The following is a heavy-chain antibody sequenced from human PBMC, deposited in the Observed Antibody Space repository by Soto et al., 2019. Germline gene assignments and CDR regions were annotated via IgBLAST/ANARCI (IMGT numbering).Heavy chain of an antibody. CDR3: ARDGGYCSSTSCYADY. CDR2: LIPILGIA. D-gene: IGHD2-2*01. CDR1: GGTFSSYT. V-gene: IGHV1-69*08. J-gene: IGHJ4*02. Sequence: QVQLVQSGAEVKKPGSSVKVSCKASGGTFSSYTISWVRQAPGQGLEWMGRLIPILGIANYAQKFQGRVTITADKSTSTAYMELSSLRSEDTAVYYCARDGGYCSSTSCYADYWGQGTLVTVSS.